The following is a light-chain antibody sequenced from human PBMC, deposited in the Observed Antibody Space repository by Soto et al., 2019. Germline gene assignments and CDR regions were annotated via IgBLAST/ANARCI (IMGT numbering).Light chain of an antibody. V-gene: IGLV2-14*01. J-gene: IGLJ1*01. Sequence: QSALTQPASVSGSPGQSITISCTGTSSDVGGYNYVSWYQQHPGKAPKLMIYEVSNRPSGVSNRFSGSKSGNTASLTISGLQAEDEAEYYRSTYTSSSTLYVFGTGTKLTVL. CDR3: STYTSSSTLYV. CDR1: SSDVGGYNY. CDR2: EVS.